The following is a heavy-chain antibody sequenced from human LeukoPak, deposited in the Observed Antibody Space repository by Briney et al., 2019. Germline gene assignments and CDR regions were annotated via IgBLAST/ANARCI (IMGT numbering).Heavy chain of an antibody. V-gene: IGHV3-48*03. CDR3: ARESSSSWSSNFDY. Sequence: GGSLRLSCGASGFIFDTYDMHWVRQAPGKGLEWVSYISSSGSTIYYADSVKGRFTISGDNAKNSLYLQMNSLRAEDTAVYYCARESSSSWSSNFDYWGQGTLVTVSS. CDR2: ISSSGSTI. J-gene: IGHJ4*02. CDR1: GFIFDTYD. D-gene: IGHD6-13*01.